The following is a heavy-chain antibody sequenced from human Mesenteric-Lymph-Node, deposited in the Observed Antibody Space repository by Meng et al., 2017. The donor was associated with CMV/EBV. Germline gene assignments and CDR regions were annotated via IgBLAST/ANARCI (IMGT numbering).Heavy chain of an antibody. D-gene: IGHD2-8*02. CDR1: GFNFSDYT. CDR2: ISSDR. CDR3: VKDTGRGDY. V-gene: IGHV3-30*18. Sequence: GGSLRLSCAASGFNFSDYTIHWGRQAPGKGLEWVAVISSDRQYADSVEGRFTITRDNAKSTLHLQMNTLRNDDTAVYYCVKDTGRGDYWGQGTLVTVSS. J-gene: IGHJ4*02.